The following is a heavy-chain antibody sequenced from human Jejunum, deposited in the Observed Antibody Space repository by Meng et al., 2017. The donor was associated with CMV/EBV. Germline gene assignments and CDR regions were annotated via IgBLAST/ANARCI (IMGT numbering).Heavy chain of an antibody. CDR1: GFNFANHA. CDR2: ISATGSDT. V-gene: IGHV3-23*01. J-gene: IGHJ4*02. Sequence: CVASGFNFANHAMSWVRQAPGKGPEWVSGISATGSDTYYSDSVKGRFSVSRDNSKNTLYLQMNSLSADDTAIYYCGTSHVGIVHAVDYWGQGTLVTVSS. CDR3: GTSHVGIVHAVDY. D-gene: IGHD2/OR15-2a*01.